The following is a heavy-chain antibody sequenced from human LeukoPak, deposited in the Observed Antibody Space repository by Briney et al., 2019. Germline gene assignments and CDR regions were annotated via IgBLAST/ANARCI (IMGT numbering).Heavy chain of an antibody. J-gene: IGHJ3*02. CDR1: GGSFSGYY. CDR2: INHSGST. D-gene: IGHD3-3*01. CDR3: ARYYDFWSGPPDAFDI. V-gene: IGHV4-34*01. Sequence: PSETLSLTCAVYGGSFSGYYWSWIRQPPGKGLEWIGVINHSGSTNYNPSLKSRVTISVDTSKNQFSLKLSSVTAADTAVYYCARYYDFWSGPPDAFDIWGQGTMVTVSS.